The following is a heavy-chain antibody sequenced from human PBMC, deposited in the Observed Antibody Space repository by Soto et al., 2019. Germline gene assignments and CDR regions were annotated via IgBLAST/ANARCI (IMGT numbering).Heavy chain of an antibody. V-gene: IGHV4-34*01. CDR3: ARVERGTATTVVDAFDI. CDR1: GGFVSSGSYY. CDR2: MSHSGGT. Sequence: QVQLQQWGAGLLKPSETLSLTSAVYGGFVSSGSYYWSWIRQPPGKGLEWIGEMSHSGGTHFNASLKGRVTIPVDTSKNQFSLKLSSVTAADTALYYCARVERGTATTVVDAFDIWGPGTMVTVSS. D-gene: IGHD1-1*01. J-gene: IGHJ3*02.